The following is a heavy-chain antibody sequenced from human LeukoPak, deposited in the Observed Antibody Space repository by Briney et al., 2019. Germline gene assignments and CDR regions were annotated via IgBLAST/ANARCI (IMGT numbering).Heavy chain of an antibody. V-gene: IGHV1-69*13. Sequence: GASVKVSCKASGGTFSSYAINWVRQAPGQGLEWMGGIIPIFGTANYAQKFQGRVTITADESTSTAYMELSSLRSEDTAVYYCARDLTPTYGEDAFDIWGQGTMVTVSS. J-gene: IGHJ3*02. CDR3: ARDLTPTYGEDAFDI. D-gene: IGHD4-17*01. CDR2: IIPIFGTA. CDR1: GGTFSSYA.